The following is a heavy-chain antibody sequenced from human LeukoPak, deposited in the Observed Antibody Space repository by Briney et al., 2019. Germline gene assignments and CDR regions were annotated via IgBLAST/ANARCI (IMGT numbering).Heavy chain of an antibody. V-gene: IGHV3-23*01. Sequence: GGSLRLSCAASGFTFSSYAMSWVRQAPGKGLEWVSGISGSGGSTYYADSVKGRFTISRDNSKNTLYLQMSSLRAGDTAVYYCAKSSYYDSSGYYREYYFDYWGQGTLVTVSS. J-gene: IGHJ4*02. CDR1: GFTFSSYA. CDR2: ISGSGGST. D-gene: IGHD3-22*01. CDR3: AKSSYYDSSGYYREYYFDY.